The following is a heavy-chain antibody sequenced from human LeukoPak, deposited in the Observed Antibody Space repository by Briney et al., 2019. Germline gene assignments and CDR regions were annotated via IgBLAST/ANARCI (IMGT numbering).Heavy chain of an antibody. J-gene: IGHJ6*02. Sequence: PSETLSLTCTVSGGSISSYYWSWIRQPPGKGLEWIGYIYYSGSTNYNPSLKSRVTISVDTSKNQFSLKLSSVTAADTAVYYCARAGDFWSGYSPYYYYYYGMDVWGQGTLVTVSS. CDR1: GGSISSYY. CDR2: IYYSGST. CDR3: ARAGDFWSGYSPYYYYYYGMDV. V-gene: IGHV4-59*01. D-gene: IGHD3-3*01.